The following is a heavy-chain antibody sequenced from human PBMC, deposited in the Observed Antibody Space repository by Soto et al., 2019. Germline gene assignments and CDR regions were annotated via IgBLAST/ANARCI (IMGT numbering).Heavy chain of an antibody. V-gene: IGHV3-23*01. CDR3: AKEERHGFDI. J-gene: IGHJ3*02. Sequence: GSLRLSCAGSGFTFSKYAMTWVRQAPGKGLEWVSAISGSGGSTYYADSVKGRFTISRDNSKNTLYLQMNSLRAEDTAVYYRAKEERHGFDIWGQGTMVTVSS. D-gene: IGHD6-25*01. CDR1: GFTFSKYA. CDR2: ISGSGGST.